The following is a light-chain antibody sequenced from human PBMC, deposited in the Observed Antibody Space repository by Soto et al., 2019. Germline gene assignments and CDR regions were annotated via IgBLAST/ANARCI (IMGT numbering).Light chain of an antibody. J-gene: IGLJ3*02. V-gene: IGLV2-11*01. CDR1: SSDVGNYNL. Sequence: QSALTQPRSVSGSPGQSINISCTGTSSDVGNYNLVSWYQQHPGKVLKLMIYHVSRRPSGVPDRFSGSKSGNTASLTISGLQAEEEADYYCCSYAGTHTSFGGGTKVTVL. CDR2: HVS. CDR3: CSYAGTHTS.